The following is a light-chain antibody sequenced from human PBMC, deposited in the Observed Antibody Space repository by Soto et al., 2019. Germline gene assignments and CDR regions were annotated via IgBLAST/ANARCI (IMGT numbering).Light chain of an antibody. Sequence: QSVLTQPPSVSGAPGQKVTISCTGSSSNIGAGYDVHWYQQFPGTAPKLLIYGDSNRPSGVPDRFSGSKSGTSASLAITGPQADDEADYYCQAYDSRLSGYVFGGGTQLTVL. CDR2: GDS. CDR3: QAYDSRLSGYV. V-gene: IGLV1-40*01. CDR1: SSNIGAGYD. J-gene: IGLJ7*01.